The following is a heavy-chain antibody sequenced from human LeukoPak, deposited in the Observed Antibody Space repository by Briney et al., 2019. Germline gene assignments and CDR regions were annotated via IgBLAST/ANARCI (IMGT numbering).Heavy chain of an antibody. CDR3: ARLGYYDSSAPC. CDR2: IYYSGST. CDR1: GGSISSSSYY. J-gene: IGHJ4*02. D-gene: IGHD3-22*01. Sequence: SETLSLTCTVSGGSISSSSYYWGWIRQPPGKGLEWIGSIYYSGSTYYNPSLKSRVTISVDTSKNQFSLKLSSVTAADTAVYYCARLGYYDSSAPCWGQGTLVTVSS. V-gene: IGHV4-39*01.